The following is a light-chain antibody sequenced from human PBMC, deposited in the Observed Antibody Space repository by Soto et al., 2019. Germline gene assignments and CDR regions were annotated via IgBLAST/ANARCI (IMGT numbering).Light chain of an antibody. J-gene: IGKJ1*01. CDR1: QSVSSSY. Sequence: IVLTQSPGTVAVSPGERATLSCRASQSVSSSYLAWYQQKPGQAPRLLIYGASTRATGIPARFSGSGSGTEFTLTISSLQSDDFGVYYCQQYDKWPPKTFGQGTKVDIK. V-gene: IGKV3-15*01. CDR2: GAS. CDR3: QQYDKWPPKT.